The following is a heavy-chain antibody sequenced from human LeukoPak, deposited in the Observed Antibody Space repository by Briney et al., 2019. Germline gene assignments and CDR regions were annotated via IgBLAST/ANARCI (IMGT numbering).Heavy chain of an antibody. CDR1: GFTVSSNY. CDR2: IYSGGST. Sequence: GGSLRLSCAASGFTVSSNYMSWVRQAPGKGLEWVSVIYSGGSTYYADSVKGRFTISRDNSKNTLYLQMNSLRAEDTAVYYCAKGGSSYYDTNDYWGQGTLVTVSS. J-gene: IGHJ4*02. CDR3: AKGGSSYYDTNDY. D-gene: IGHD3-22*01. V-gene: IGHV3-53*01.